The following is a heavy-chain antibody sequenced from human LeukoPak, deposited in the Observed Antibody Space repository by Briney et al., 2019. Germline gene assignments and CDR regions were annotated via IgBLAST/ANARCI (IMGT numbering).Heavy chain of an antibody. CDR3: ARDQGDGYNLVPLYFDY. Sequence: ASVKVSCKASEGTFSSYAISWVRQAPGQGLEWMGGIIPIFGTANYAQKFQGRVTITADESTSTAYMELSSLRSEDTAVYYCARDQGDGYNLVPLYFDYWGQGTLVTVSS. CDR1: EGTFSSYA. D-gene: IGHD5-24*01. J-gene: IGHJ4*02. V-gene: IGHV1-69*13. CDR2: IIPIFGTA.